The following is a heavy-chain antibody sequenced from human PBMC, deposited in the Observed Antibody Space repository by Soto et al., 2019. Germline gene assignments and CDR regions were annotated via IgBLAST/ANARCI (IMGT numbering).Heavy chain of an antibody. D-gene: IGHD6-13*01. J-gene: IGHJ2*01. CDR2: LNIAGTT. CDR3: ARDRGEYTSSWFWYFSH. Sequence: PSETLSITCSVSGASISSFNWDCVRQPAGKGPEWVGRLNIAGTTNYNPSLKSRITMSMDTSKNQISLHLRSVTAADTAIYYCARDRGEYTSSWFWYFSHWGHGTLVTVSS. V-gene: IGHV4-4*07. CDR1: GASISSFN.